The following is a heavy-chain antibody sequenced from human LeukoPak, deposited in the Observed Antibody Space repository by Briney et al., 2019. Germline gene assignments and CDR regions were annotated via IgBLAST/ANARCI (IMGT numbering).Heavy chain of an antibody. CDR2: ISYDGSDK. V-gene: IGHV3-30*03. CDR3: ASLRSGSGTFYNDY. D-gene: IGHD3-10*01. CDR1: GFTFRNYG. Sequence: GGSLRLSCAASGFTFRNYGMQWVRQTPGKGLEWVTLISYDGSDKYYADSVKDRFSISRDNSKNTLYLQMNSLRAEDTAVYYCASLRSGSGTFYNDYWGQGTLVTVFS. J-gene: IGHJ4*02.